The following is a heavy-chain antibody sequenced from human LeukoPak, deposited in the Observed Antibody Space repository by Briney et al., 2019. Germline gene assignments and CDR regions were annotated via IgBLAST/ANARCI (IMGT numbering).Heavy chain of an antibody. J-gene: IGHJ4*02. CDR2: INSDGSST. Sequence: GGSLRLSCAASGFTFSSYWMHWVRQAPGKGLVWVSRINSDGSSTSYADSVKGRFTISRDNAKNTLYLQMNSLRAEDTAVYYCARDRWDYDILTPFDYWGQGTLVTVSS. CDR1: GFTFSSYW. V-gene: IGHV3-74*01. CDR3: ARDRWDYDILTPFDY. D-gene: IGHD3-9*01.